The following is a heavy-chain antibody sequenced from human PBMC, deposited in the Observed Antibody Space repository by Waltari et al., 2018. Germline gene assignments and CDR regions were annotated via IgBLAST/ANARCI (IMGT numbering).Heavy chain of an antibody. CDR2: IYHSGST. CDR1: DFSISSGYY. Sequence: QVRLQESGPGLVKPSETLSLTCSVSDFSISSGYYWAWIRHPPGKGLEWIASIYHSGSTYYNPSLKSRVTIFVDTSKTQFSLKLTSVTAADTAVYFCARAPSTYSSSWYRVGFDYWGQGTLVTVSS. CDR3: ARAPSTYSSSWYRVGFDY. D-gene: IGHD6-13*01. J-gene: IGHJ4*02. V-gene: IGHV4-38-2*02.